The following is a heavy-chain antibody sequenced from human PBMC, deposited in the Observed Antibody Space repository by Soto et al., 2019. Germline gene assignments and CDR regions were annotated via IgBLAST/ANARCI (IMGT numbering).Heavy chain of an antibody. CDR1: SGSISSSSYY. CDR3: ERRRGSAGTTYYFDY. J-gene: IGHJ4*02. CDR2: IYYSGST. Sequence: SETLSLTCTVSSGSISSSSYYWGWIRQPPGKGLEWIGSIYYSGSTYYNPSLKSRVTMSVDTSKNQFSLSLSSVTAADTAVYYCERRRGSAGTTYYFDYWGQGTLVTVSS. D-gene: IGHD1-1*01. V-gene: IGHV4-39*07.